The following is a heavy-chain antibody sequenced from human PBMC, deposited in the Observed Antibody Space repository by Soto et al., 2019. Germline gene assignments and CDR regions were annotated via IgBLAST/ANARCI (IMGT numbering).Heavy chain of an antibody. J-gene: IGHJ4*02. CDR3: STGLGTYYSRFDY. V-gene: IGHV3-15*07. D-gene: IGHD3-16*01. CDR1: GFAFTNAW. CDR2: ITRTTDGGTT. Sequence: GGSLRLSCAASGFAFTNAWMNWVRQAPGKGLEWVGRITRTTDGGTTDYAAPVKGRFTISRDDSKNTLYLQMNSLKTEDTAVYYCSTGLGTYYSRFDYWGLGTPVTVSS.